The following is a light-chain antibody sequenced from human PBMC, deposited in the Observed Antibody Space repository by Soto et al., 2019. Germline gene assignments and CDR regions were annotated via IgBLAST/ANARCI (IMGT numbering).Light chain of an antibody. CDR3: QQANSFPIT. V-gene: IGKV1-12*01. CDR2: AAS. J-gene: IGKJ5*01. Sequence: ILLTQSPSSLSASVGDRVTITCRASQGIDTSLAWYQQKPGKAPKLLIYAASNFQSGVPSRFSGSGSGTHFTLTISSLQPEDFATYYCQQANSFPITFGQGTRLEIK. CDR1: QGIDTS.